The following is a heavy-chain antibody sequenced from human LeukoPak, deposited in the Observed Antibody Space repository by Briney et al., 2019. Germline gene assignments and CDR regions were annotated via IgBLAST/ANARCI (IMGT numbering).Heavy chain of an antibody. V-gene: IGHV4-59*01. Sequence: SETLSLTCTVSGGSISSYYWSWTRQPPGKGLEWIGYIYYSGSTNYNPSLKSRVAISVDTSKNQFSLKLSSVTAADTAVYFCARAYVILTGHAFDYWGQGTLVTVSS. J-gene: IGHJ4*02. CDR1: GGSISSYY. D-gene: IGHD3-9*01. CDR3: ARAYVILTGHAFDY. CDR2: IYYSGST.